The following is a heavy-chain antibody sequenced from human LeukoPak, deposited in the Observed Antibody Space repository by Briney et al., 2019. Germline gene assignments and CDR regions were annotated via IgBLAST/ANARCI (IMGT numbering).Heavy chain of an antibody. CDR2: INSDGSST. D-gene: IGHD3-10*01. J-gene: IGHJ4*02. CDR1: GFTFSSYW. Sequence: PGGSLRLSCAASGFTFSSYWMHWVRQAPGKGLVLVSRINSDGSSTSYADSVKGRFTISRDNAKNTLYLQMNSLRAEDTAVYYCARDRQYYYGSGQHPSIHFDYWGQGTLVTVSS. V-gene: IGHV3-74*01. CDR3: ARDRQYYYGSGQHPSIHFDY.